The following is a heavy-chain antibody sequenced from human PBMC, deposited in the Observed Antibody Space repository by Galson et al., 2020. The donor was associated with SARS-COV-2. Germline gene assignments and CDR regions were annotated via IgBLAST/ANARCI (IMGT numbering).Heavy chain of an antibody. V-gene: IGHV3-11*01. CDR1: GFTFSDYY. D-gene: IGHD1-26*01. CDR2: IGSSASLI. J-gene: IGHJ2*01. CDR3: ARPVGGTPYWYFDL. Sequence: GESLKISCAASGFTFSDYYMSWVRQAPGKGLEWISYIGSSASLIYYEDSVRGRFTTSRDNANNSLYLQMNSLRAEDTAVYYCARPVGGTPYWYFDLWGRGTLVTVSS.